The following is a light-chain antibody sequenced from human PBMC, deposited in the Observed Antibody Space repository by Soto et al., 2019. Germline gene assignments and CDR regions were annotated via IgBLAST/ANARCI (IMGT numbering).Light chain of an antibody. CDR3: QQYNNWRT. Sequence: EIVMTQSPATLSVSPGERATLSCRASQSVSSNLAWYQQKPGQAPRLLISGASTRATGIPARFSGSGSGTEFTPTISSLQSEDSAVYYCQQYNNWRTFGQGTKVEIK. J-gene: IGKJ1*01. CDR2: GAS. V-gene: IGKV3-15*01. CDR1: QSVSSN.